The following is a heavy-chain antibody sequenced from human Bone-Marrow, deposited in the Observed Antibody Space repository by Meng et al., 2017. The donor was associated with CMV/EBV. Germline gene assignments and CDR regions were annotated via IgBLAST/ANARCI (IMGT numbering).Heavy chain of an antibody. CDR3: ARDRDFWRAVGMDV. CDR1: GFTFSSYS. Sequence: GESLKISCAASGFTFSSYSMNWVRQAPGKGLEWVSYISSSSSTIYYADSVKGRFTISRDNAKNSLYLQMNSLRAEDTAVYYCARDRDFWRAVGMDVWGQGTTVTFSS. V-gene: IGHV3-48*04. J-gene: IGHJ6*02. D-gene: IGHD3-3*01. CDR2: ISSSSSTI.